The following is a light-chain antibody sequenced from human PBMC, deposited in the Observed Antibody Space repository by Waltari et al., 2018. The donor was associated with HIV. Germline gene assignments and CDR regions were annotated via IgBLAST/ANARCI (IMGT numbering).Light chain of an antibody. J-gene: IGLJ3*02. CDR2: EVT. V-gene: IGLV2-14*01. CDR1: TSDVGDYES. Sequence: QSVLTQPASVSGSPGQSITISCTGPTSDVGDYESVSWYQQPPGKAPKLLIYEVTHRPSGISSRFSGSKSGNTASMTISGLQAEDEADYYCSSYSASTAILFGGGTKVTVL. CDR3: SSYSASTAIL.